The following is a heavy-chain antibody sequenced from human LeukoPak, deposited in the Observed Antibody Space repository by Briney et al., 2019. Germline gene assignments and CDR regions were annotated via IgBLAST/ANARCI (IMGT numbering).Heavy chain of an antibody. J-gene: IGHJ6*02. V-gene: IGHV1-69*04. CDR1: GYTFTGYY. CDR3: ARAAGYYYYGMDV. CDR2: IIPILGIA. Sequence: SVKVSCKASGYTFTGYYMHWVRQAPGQGLEWMGRIIPILGIANYAQKFQGRVTITADKSTSTAYMELSSLRSEDTAVYYCARAAGYYYYGMDVWGQGTTVTVSS.